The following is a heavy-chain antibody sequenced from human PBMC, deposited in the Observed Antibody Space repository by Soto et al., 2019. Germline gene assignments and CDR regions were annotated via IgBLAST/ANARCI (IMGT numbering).Heavy chain of an antibody. V-gene: IGHV4-31*03. Sequence: PSETLSLTCTVSGGSISSGGYYWSWIRQHPGKGLEWIGYIYYSGSTYYNPSLKSRVTISVDTSKNHFSLKLSSVTAADTAVYYCARTEKYYYDSSGVYAFDIWGQGTMVTVSS. CDR1: GGSISSGGYY. CDR2: IYYSGST. D-gene: IGHD3-22*01. J-gene: IGHJ3*02. CDR3: ARTEKYYYDSSGVYAFDI.